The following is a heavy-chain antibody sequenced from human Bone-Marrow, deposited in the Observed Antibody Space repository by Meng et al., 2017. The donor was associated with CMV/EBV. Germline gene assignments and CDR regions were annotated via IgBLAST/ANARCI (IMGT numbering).Heavy chain of an antibody. V-gene: IGHV3-13*01. J-gene: IGHJ4*02. D-gene: IGHD1-26*01. CDR1: GFTFSSYD. CDR3: ARDRWELLQPFDY. CDR2: IGNAGDT. Sequence: GGSLRLSCAASGFTFSSYDMHWVRQGTGKGLEWVSGIGNAGDTYYPGSVKGRFTISRENAKNSLYLQMNSLRAGDMAVYYCARDRWELLQPFDYWGQGTLVTVSS.